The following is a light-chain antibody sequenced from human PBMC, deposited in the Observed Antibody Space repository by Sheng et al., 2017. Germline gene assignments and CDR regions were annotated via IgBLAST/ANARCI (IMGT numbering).Light chain of an antibody. J-gene: IGLJ3*02. Sequence: NFMLTQPHSVSESPGKTVTISCARSSGSIVSNYVQWYQQRPGSSPTTVIFEDDERPSGVPDRFPGPIDKSSNSAYLTISRLRTEDEADYYCQSYDTNNRWVFGGGTKLTVL. CDR1: SGSIVSNY. V-gene: IGLV6-57*01. CDR2: EDD. CDR3: QSYDTNNRWV.